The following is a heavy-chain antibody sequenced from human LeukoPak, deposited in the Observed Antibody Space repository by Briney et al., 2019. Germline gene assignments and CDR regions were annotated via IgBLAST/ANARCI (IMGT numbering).Heavy chain of an antibody. CDR2: IYYSGST. V-gene: IGHV4-59*12. D-gene: IGHD3-22*01. J-gene: IGHJ4*02. Sequence: SETLSLTCTVSGGSISSYYWSWIRQPPGKGLEWIGYIYYSGSTNYNPSLKSRVTISVDTSKNQLSLKLSSVTATDTAVYYCARVNYYDSSGLGYWGQGTLVTVSS. CDR1: GGSISSYY. CDR3: ARVNYYDSSGLGY.